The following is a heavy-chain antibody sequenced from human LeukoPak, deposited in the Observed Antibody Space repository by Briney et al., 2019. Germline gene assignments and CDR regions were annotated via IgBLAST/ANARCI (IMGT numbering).Heavy chain of an antibody. CDR3: ARDLYDILTGYGWFDP. D-gene: IGHD3-9*01. CDR2: IYYSGST. V-gene: IGHV4-59*01. Sequence: PSETLSLTCTVSGGSISSYYCSWIRQPPGKALEWIGYIYYSGSTNYNPSLKSRVTISVDTSKNQFSLKLSSVTAADTAVYYCARDLYDILTGYGWFDPWGQGTLVTVSS. J-gene: IGHJ5*02. CDR1: GGSISSYY.